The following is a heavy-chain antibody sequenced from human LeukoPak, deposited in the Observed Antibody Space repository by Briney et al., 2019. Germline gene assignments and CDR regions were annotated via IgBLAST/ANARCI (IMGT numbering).Heavy chain of an antibody. V-gene: IGHV1-18*01. CDR2: ISAYNGNT. Sequence: ASVTVSCTASGYTFTSYGISWVRQAPGQGLEWMGWISAYNGNTNYAQKLQGRVTMTTDTSTSTAYMELRSLRSNDTAVYYCATEGRGLPFDYWGQGTLVTVSS. D-gene: IGHD3-10*01. CDR3: ATEGRGLPFDY. CDR1: GYTFTSYG. J-gene: IGHJ4*02.